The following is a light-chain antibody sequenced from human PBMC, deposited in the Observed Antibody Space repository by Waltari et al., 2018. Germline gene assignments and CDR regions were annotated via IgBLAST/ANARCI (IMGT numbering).Light chain of an antibody. Sequence: QSVLTQPPSVSGAPGQRVTISCTGSSSNIGAGYDVHWYQQLPGTAPKLLIYGKSSGPSGVPDRFSGSKSGTSASLAITGLQAEEEADYYCQSYDSSLSGPRVFGGGTKLTVL. V-gene: IGLV1-40*01. CDR3: QSYDSSLSGPRV. CDR2: GKS. CDR1: SSNIGAGYD. J-gene: IGLJ3*02.